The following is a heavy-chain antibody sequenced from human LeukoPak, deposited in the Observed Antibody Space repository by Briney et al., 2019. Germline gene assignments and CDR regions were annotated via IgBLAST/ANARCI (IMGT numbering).Heavy chain of an antibody. CDR3: ARLYCSSTSCYTDNWFDP. CDR1: GYTFTSYY. CDR2: IIPIFGTA. J-gene: IGHJ5*02. Sequence: SVKVSCKASGYTFTSYYMHWVRQAPGQGLEWMGGIIPIFGTANYAQKFQGRVTITADESTSTAYMELSSLRSEDTAVYYCARLYCSSTSCYTDNWFDPWGQGTLVTVSS. V-gene: IGHV1-69*13. D-gene: IGHD2-2*02.